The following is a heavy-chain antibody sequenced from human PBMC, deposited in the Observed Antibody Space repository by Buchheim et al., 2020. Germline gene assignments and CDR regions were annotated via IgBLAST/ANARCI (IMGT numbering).Heavy chain of an antibody. CDR1: GYTFTSYY. V-gene: IGHV1-46*03. Sequence: QVQLVQSGAEVKKPGASVKVSCKASGYTFTSYYMHWVRQAPGQGLEWMGIINPSGGSTSYAQKFQGRVTMTRDTSTSTVYMELSSPRSEDTAVYYCARGSVTGDYYDSSGYLFDYWGQGTL. J-gene: IGHJ4*02. D-gene: IGHD3-22*01. CDR3: ARGSVTGDYYDSSGYLFDY. CDR2: INPSGGST.